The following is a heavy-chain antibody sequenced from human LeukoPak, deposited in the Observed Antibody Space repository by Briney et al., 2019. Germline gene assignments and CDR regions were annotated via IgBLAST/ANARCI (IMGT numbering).Heavy chain of an antibody. CDR3: ARHSRSGYIGYENAFDI. CDR1: GDSISSSSYC. J-gene: IGHJ3*02. V-gene: IGHV4-39*01. Sequence: RTSETLSLTCTVSGDSISSSSYCWDWIRQPPGKEPEWIGNIYNSANTHYNPSLKTRITMSVDTSKNQFSLKLNSVTAADTGIYYCARHSRSGYIGYENAFDIWGQGTMVTVSS. CDR2: IYNSANT. D-gene: IGHD5-12*01.